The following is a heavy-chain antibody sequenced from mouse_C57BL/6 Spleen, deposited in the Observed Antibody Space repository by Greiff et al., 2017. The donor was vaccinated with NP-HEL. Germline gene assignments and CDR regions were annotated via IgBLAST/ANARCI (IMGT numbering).Heavy chain of an antibody. D-gene: IGHD2-1*01. CDR2: IYPGDGDT. CDR1: GYAFSSYW. Sequence: VQLQQSGAELVKPGASVKISCKASGYAFSSYWMNWVKQRPGKGLEWIGQIYPGDGDTNYNGKFKGKATLTADKSSSTAYLQLSSLTSEDSAVYFCATGGNPGRFAYWGQGTLVTVSA. V-gene: IGHV1-80*01. CDR3: ATGGNPGRFAY. J-gene: IGHJ3*01.